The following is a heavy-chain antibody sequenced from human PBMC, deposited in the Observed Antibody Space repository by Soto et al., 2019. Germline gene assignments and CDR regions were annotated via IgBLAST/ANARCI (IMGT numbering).Heavy chain of an antibody. CDR1: GGSVSSRSYY. J-gene: IGHJ4*02. CDR3: ARGLVFGVPSPLFAF. V-gene: IGHV4-61*01. D-gene: IGHD3-3*01. Sequence: SETLSLTCTVSGGSVSSRSYYWSWIRQPPGKGLEWIGHMYYSGTTNYQPSLKSRVTISADTSQNQFSLKLSSVSAADTAVYYCARGLVFGVPSPLFAFWAQGSLDLVS. CDR2: MYYSGTT.